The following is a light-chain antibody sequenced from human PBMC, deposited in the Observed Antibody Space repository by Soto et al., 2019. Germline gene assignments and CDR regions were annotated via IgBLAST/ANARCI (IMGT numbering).Light chain of an antibody. CDR1: QSILFSSNNKNY. V-gene: IGKV4-1*01. J-gene: IGKJ1*01. CDR2: WAS. Sequence: DIVMTQSPDSLAVSLGERATINCKSSQSILFSSNNKNYLAWYQQKPGQPPKVLIYWASTRESGVPDRFSGSGSGTDFTLTISSLQAEDVAVYYCQQHYYSPWTFGQGTKVEIK. CDR3: QQHYYSPWT.